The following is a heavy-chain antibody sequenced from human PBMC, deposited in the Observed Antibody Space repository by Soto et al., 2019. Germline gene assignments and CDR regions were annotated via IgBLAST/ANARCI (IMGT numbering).Heavy chain of an antibody. D-gene: IGHD1-1*01. J-gene: IGHJ4*02. CDR3: ATLERRNSFSGFDS. Sequence: PGESLKISCKASEYTFSNYWIAWVRQMPGKGLECMGIIYPGDSDTKYSPYFRGQVTISADKSVSTAYLQWSSLRASDTAMYYCATLERRNSFSGFDSWGQGNPVTVSS. CDR1: EYTFSNYW. V-gene: IGHV5-51*01. CDR2: IYPGDSDT.